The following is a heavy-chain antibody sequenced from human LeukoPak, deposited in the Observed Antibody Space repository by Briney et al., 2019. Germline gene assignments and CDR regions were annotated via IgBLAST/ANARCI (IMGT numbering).Heavy chain of an antibody. V-gene: IGHV4-39*07. CDR3: ARGPILVVVPAADITGKTPYDY. D-gene: IGHD2-2*01. CDR2: INHSGST. CDR1: GDSMSNSNSY. Sequence: SETLSLTCTVSGDSMSNSNSYWAWNRQPPGKGLEWIGEINHSGSTNYNPSLKSRVTISVDTSKNQFSLKLSSVTAADTAVYYCARGPILVVVPAADITGKTPYDYWGQGTLVTVSS. J-gene: IGHJ4*02.